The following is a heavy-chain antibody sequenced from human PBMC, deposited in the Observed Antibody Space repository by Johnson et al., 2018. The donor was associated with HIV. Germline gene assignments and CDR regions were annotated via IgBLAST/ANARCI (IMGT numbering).Heavy chain of an antibody. CDR2: ISYDGTNK. D-gene: IGHD1-26*01. Sequence: QVQLVESGGGVVQPGRSLRLSCAASGFTFSSYGMHWVRQAPGKGLEWVAVISYDGTNKYYADSVKGRFTISRDNSKRTLYLQMNSLRAEDTAVYYCAKDRGSPGIPAAFDSWGQGTMVTVSS. V-gene: IGHV3-30*18. J-gene: IGHJ3*02. CDR1: GFTFSSYG. CDR3: AKDRGSPGIPAAFDS.